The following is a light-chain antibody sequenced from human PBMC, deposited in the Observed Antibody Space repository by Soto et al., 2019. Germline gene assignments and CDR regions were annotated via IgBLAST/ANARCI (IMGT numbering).Light chain of an antibody. CDR3: LQYYNYPRT. V-gene: IGKV1-6*01. CDR2: AAS. J-gene: IGKJ1*01. CDR1: QDIRTE. Sequence: ALQMTQSPSSLSASVGDRVTITCRASQDIRTELWWYQQKPGKAPKLLIYAASTLQGGVPSRFSGSGSGTDFTLTISSLQPEDFATYYCLQYYNYPRTFGQGTKVEIK.